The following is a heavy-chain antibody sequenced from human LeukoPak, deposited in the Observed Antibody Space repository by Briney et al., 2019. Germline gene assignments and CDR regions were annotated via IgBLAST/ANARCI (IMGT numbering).Heavy chain of an antibody. CDR2: INHSGST. D-gene: IGHD3-10*01. J-gene: IGHJ4*02. V-gene: IGHV4-34*01. CDR3: ARVMVRGAPSLDY. CDR1: GGSFSGYY. Sequence: MASETLSLTCAGYGGSFSGYYWSWIRQPPGKGLEWIGEINHSGSTNYNPSLKSRVTISVDTSKNQFSLKLSSVIAADTAVYYCARVMVRGAPSLDYWGQGTLVTVSS.